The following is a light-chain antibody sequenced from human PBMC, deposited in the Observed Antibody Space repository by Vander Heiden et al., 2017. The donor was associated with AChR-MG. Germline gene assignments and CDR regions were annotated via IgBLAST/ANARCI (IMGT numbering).Light chain of an antibody. CDR3: QTRGTGIHGV. V-gene: IGLV4-69*01. Sequence: QLVLTQSPSASASLGASVKLTCTLSSGHSSYAIAWHQQQPEKGPRYLMKLNSDGSHSKGDGIPDRFSGSSSGAEPYLTISSLQSEDEADYYCQTRGTGIHGVFGGGTKLTVL. CDR2: LNSDGSH. CDR1: SGHSSYA. J-gene: IGLJ3*02.